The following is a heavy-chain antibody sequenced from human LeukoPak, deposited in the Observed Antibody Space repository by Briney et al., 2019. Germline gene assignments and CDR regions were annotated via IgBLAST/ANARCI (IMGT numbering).Heavy chain of an antibody. D-gene: IGHD7-27*01. CDR3: ARVNWGYYYYGMDV. J-gene: IGHJ6*02. Sequence: SETLSLTCTVSGGSISSYYWSWIRQPPGKGLEWIGYIYYSGSTNYNPSLKSRVTISVDTSKNQFSLKPSSVTAADTAVYYCARVNWGYYYYGMDVWGQGTTVTVSS. V-gene: IGHV4-59*01. CDR2: IYYSGST. CDR1: GGSISSYY.